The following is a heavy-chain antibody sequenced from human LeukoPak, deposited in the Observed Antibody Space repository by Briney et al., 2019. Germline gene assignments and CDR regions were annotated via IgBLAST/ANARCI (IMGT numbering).Heavy chain of an antibody. V-gene: IGHV2-5*02. D-gene: IGHD3-22*01. J-gene: IGHJ4*02. CDR3: AHRPNSYDSSVLFDY. Sequence: SGPTLVNPTQTLTLTCTFSGFPLSTSGVGVGWIRQPPGKALEWLALIYWDDDKRYSPSLKSRLTITKDTSKNQVVLTMTNMDPVDTATYYCAHRPNSYDSSVLFDYWGQGTLVTVSS. CDR2: IYWDDDK. CDR1: GFPLSTSGVG.